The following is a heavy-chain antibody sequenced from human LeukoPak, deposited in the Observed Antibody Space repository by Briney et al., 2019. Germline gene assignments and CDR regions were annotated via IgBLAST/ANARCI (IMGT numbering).Heavy chain of an antibody. D-gene: IGHD2-2*01. CDR2: IYYSGST. Sequence: PSETLSLTCTVSGGSISSYYWSWIRQPPGKGPEWIGYIYYSGSTNYNPSLKSRVTISVDTSKNQFSLKLSSVTAADTAVYYCAREDIVVVPAVRGYYYYYMDVWGKGTTVTVSS. J-gene: IGHJ6*03. V-gene: IGHV4-59*01. CDR1: GGSISSYY. CDR3: AREDIVVVPAVRGYYYYYMDV.